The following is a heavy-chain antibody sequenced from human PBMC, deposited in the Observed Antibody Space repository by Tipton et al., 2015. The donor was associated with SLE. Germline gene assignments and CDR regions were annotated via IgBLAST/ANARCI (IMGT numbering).Heavy chain of an antibody. CDR1: GFTFNTYS. D-gene: IGHD3-16*01. CDR2: ISSDGTTI. J-gene: IGHJ3*02. CDR3: ARGGGGAFDI. V-gene: IGHV3-21*04. Sequence: SLRLSCTASGFTFNTYSMKWVRQAPGKGLEWLSSISSDGTTIFYADSVKGRVTISVDTSKNQFSLKLSSVTAADTAVYYCARGGGGAFDIWGQGTMVTVSS.